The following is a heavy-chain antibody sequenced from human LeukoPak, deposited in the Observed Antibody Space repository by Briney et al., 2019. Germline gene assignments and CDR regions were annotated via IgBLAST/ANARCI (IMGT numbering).Heavy chain of an antibody. J-gene: IGHJ5*02. CDR3: ARDYRSTRFFDP. V-gene: IGHV1-2*02. CDR1: GYTFTGYY. CDR2: INPNSGGT. Sequence: ASVKVSCKASGYTFTGYYMHWVRQAPGQGLEWMGWINPNSGGTNYAQKFQGRATMTRDTSISTAYMELSRLRSDDTAVYYCARDYRSTRFFDPWGQGTLVTVSS. D-gene: IGHD2-2*01.